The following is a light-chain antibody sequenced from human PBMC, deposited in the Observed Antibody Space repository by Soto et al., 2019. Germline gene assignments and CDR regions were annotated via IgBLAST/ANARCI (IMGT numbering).Light chain of an antibody. CDR1: SSDVGGYDY. CDR2: EVV. CDR3: SSFGSSTTWL. J-gene: IGLJ3*02. V-gene: IGLV2-14*03. Sequence: QSALTQPPSVSGSPGQSITISCTGTSSDVGGYDYVSWYQQHPGKAPKIIIFEVVNRPLGVYHRFSGSKSGNMASLTISGLQAEDEDDYYCSSFGSSTTWLFGGGTKLTVL.